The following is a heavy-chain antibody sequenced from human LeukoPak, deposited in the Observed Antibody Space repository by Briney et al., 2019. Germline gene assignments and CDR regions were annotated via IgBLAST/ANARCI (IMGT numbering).Heavy chain of an antibody. Sequence: PSETLSLTCTVSGGSISSGSYYWGSIRQPAGKGLEWIGRMYIRGSTDYNPSLKSRVTISVDTSKNQFSLKLNSVTAADTAVYYCARIGYGSGSPTNLWGQGTLVTVSS. D-gene: IGHD3-10*01. CDR1: GGSISSGSYY. J-gene: IGHJ5*02. V-gene: IGHV4-61*02. CDR3: ARIGYGSGSPTNL. CDR2: MYIRGST.